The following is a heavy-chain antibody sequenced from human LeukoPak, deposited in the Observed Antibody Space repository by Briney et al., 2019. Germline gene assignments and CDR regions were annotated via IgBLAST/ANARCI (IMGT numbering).Heavy chain of an antibody. CDR3: AKDSIAARRGFQH. CDR1: GFTFSSYS. V-gene: IGHV3-30*02. CDR2: IRYDGSNK. J-gene: IGHJ1*01. Sequence: GGSLRLSCAASGFTFSSYSMHWVRQAPGKGLEWVAFIRYDGSNKYYADSVKGRFTISRDNSKNTLYLQMNSLRAEDTAVYYCAKDSIAARRGFQHWGQGTLVTVSS. D-gene: IGHD6-6*01.